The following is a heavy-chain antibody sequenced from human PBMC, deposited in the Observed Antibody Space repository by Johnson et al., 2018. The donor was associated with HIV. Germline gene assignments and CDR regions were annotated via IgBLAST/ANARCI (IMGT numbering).Heavy chain of an antibody. CDR2: ISYDGSNK. D-gene: IGHD3-22*01. V-gene: IGHV3-30*04. Sequence: QVQLVESGGGVVQPGRSLRPSCAASGFTFSSYAMHWVRPAPGKGLEWVAVISYDGSNKYYADSVKGRFTISRDNSKNTLYLQMNSLRAEDTAVYYCARDRYYDSSGSHAFDIWGQGTMVTVSS. J-gene: IGHJ3*02. CDR1: GFTFSSYA. CDR3: ARDRYYDSSGSHAFDI.